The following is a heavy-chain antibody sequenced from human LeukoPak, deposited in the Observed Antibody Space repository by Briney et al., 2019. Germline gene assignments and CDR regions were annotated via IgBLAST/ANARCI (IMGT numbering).Heavy chain of an antibody. V-gene: IGHV3-7*01. CDR3: ARETPRRGETRDGYR. CDR1: GFTFSSYW. Sequence: GGSLRLSCAASGFTFSSYWMSWVRQAPGKGLEWVANIKQDGSEKYYVDSVRGRFTISRDNAKNSLYLQMNSLRAEDTAVYYCARETPRRGETRDGYRWGQGTLVTVSS. J-gene: IGHJ4*02. CDR2: IKQDGSEK. D-gene: IGHD5-24*01.